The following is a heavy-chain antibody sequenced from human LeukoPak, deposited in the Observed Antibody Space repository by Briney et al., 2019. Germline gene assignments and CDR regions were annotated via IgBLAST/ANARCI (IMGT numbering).Heavy chain of an antibody. CDR3: AKDRVGAPPGDWEYLGASNCFDI. D-gene: IGHD3-16*01. CDR2: IGTYNGNT. V-gene: IGHV1-18*01. J-gene: IGHJ3*02. CDR1: GYTFTRYG. Sequence: GASVKVSCKASGYTFTRYGVNWVRQATGQGLEWMGWIGTYNGNTNLAQKLKGRVTMTTDTATSTAYMELKSLRLDDTAVYYCAKDRVGAPPGDWEYLGASNCFDIWGQGTMVSVSS.